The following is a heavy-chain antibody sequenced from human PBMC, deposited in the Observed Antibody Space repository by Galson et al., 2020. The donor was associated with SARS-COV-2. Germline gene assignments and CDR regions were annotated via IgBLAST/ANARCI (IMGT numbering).Heavy chain of an antibody. Sequence: ASVKVSCKVSGYTLTELSMHWVRQAPGKGLEWMGGFDPEDGETIYAQKFQGRVTMTEDTSTDTAYMELSSLRSEDTAVYYCATAPPELRTGWFDPWGQGTLVTVSS. CDR2: FDPEDGET. V-gene: IGHV1-24*01. D-gene: IGHD1-26*01. CDR1: GYTLTELS. J-gene: IGHJ5*02. CDR3: ATAPPELRTGWFDP.